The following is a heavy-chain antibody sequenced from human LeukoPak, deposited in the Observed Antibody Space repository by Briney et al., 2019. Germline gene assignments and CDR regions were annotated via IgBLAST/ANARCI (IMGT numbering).Heavy chain of an antibody. CDR2: IGILGDT. CDR1: GFTFSSYD. D-gene: IGHD4-17*01. V-gene: IGHV3-13*01. J-gene: IGHJ4*02. CDR3: AILTVTTAY. Sequence: PGGSLRLSCAASGFTFSSYDMHWVRQPTGKGLEWVSGIGILGDTFYLGSVKGRFTISRESAKNSLYLQMNSLRAEDTAVYYCAILTVTTAYWGQGTLVTVSS.